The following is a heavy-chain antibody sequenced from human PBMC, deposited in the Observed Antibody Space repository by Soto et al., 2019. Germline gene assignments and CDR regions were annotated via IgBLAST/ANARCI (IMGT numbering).Heavy chain of an antibody. CDR2: INAGNGNT. CDR3: ARDWGTTTVSLNWFDP. V-gene: IGHV1-3*01. D-gene: IGHD4-17*01. J-gene: IGHJ5*02. CDR1: GYTFSNYG. Sequence: ASVKVSCKASGYTFSNYGIHWVRQAPGQRLEWMGLINAGNGNTKYSQKFQGRVTITRDTSASTAYMELSSLRSEDTAVYYCARDWGTTTVSLNWFDPWGQGTLVTVSS.